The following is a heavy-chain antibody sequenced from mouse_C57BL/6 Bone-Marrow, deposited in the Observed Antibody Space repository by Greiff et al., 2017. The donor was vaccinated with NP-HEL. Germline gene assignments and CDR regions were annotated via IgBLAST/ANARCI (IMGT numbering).Heavy chain of an antibody. CDR2: IDPEDGET. CDR1: GFNIKDYY. V-gene: IGHV14-2*01. J-gene: IGHJ3*01. CDR3: ARGLGRTWFAY. Sequence: EVKLQESGAELVKPGASVKLSCTASGFNIKDYYMHWVKQRTEQGLEWIGRIDPEDGETKYAPKFPGKATITADTSSNTAYLQLSSLTSEDTAVYYCARGLGRTWFAYWGQGTLVTVSA.